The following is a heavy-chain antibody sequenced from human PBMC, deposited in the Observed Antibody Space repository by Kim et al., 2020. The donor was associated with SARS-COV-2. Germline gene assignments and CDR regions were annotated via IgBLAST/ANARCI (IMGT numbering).Heavy chain of an antibody. Sequence: SETLSLTCTVSGGSISSYYWSWIRQPPGKGLEWIGYIYYSGSTNYNPSLKSRVTISVDTCKNQFSLKLSSVTAADTAVYYCARHPMDPVVTASAPGGMDVWGQGTTVTVSS. CDR2: IYYSGST. J-gene: IGHJ6*02. D-gene: IGHD2-21*02. CDR3: ARHPMDPVVTASAPGGMDV. V-gene: IGHV4-59*08. CDR1: GGSISSYY.